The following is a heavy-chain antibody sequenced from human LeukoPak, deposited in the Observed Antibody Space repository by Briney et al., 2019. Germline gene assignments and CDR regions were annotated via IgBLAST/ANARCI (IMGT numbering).Heavy chain of an antibody. J-gene: IGHJ4*02. V-gene: IGHV3-23*01. Sequence: GGSLRLSCAASGFTFSSYAMSWVRQAPGKGLEWVSAISGSGGSTYYADSVKGRFTISRDNSKNTLYLQMNCLRAEDTAVYYCAPRLVGSGSYSRLNYWGQGTLVTVSS. D-gene: IGHD3-10*01. CDR3: APRLVGSGSYSRLNY. CDR2: ISGSGGST. CDR1: GFTFSSYA.